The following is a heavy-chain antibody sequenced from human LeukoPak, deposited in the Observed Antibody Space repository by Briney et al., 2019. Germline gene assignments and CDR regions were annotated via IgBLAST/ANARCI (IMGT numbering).Heavy chain of an antibody. D-gene: IGHD3-22*01. CDR1: GGSFSGYY. CDR3: ARGPRGYDSSGLDY. V-gene: IGHV4-34*01. Sequence: SETLSLTCAVYGGSFSGYYWSWIRQPPGKGLEWIGEINHSGSTNYNPSLKSRVTISVDTSKNQFSLKLSSVTAADTAVYYCARGPRGYDSSGLDYWGQGTLVTVSS. CDR2: INHSGST. J-gene: IGHJ4*02.